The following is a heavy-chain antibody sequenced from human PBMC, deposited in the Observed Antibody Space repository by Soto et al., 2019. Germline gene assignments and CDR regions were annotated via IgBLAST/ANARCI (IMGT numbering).Heavy chain of an antibody. Sequence: GGSLRLSRAASGFTFGSYAMTWVRQAPGKGLEWVSGISGSGGNTYYADFVKGRFTISRDNSKNTLYLQMSSLRAEDTAVYYCARDRTQQLVYDYWGQGTLVTVS. V-gene: IGHV3-23*01. CDR1: GFTFGSYA. D-gene: IGHD6-13*01. J-gene: IGHJ4*02. CDR3: ARDRTQQLVYDY. CDR2: ISGSGGNT.